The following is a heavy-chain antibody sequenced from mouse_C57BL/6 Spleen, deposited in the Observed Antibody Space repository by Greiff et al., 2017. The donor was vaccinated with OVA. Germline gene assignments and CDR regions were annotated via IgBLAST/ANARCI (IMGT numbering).Heavy chain of an antibody. CDR2: ISSGSSTI. V-gene: IGHV5-17*01. D-gene: IGHD1-1*01. CDR1: GFTFSDYG. J-gene: IGHJ2*01. CDR3: ARGSTVRGYYFDY. Sequence: EVNLVESGGGLVKPGGSLKLSCAASGFTFSDYGMHWVRQAPEKGLEWVAYISSGSSTIYYADTVKGRFTISRDNAKNTLFLQMTSLRSEDTAMYYCARGSTVRGYYFDYWGQGTTLTVSS.